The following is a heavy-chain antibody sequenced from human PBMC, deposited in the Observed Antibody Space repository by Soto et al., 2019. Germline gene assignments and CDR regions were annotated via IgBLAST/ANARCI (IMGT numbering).Heavy chain of an antibody. J-gene: IGHJ5*02. Sequence: QLQLVQSAAEVKKPGASVRVSCKASGYPFIKYGISWIRQAPEQGLEWMGWIKVDSGYTNYAQKFQGRVTMTTDTSSDTAFMELRSLRSDDTAVYYCATSYGSGFDPWGHGTLVSVSS. D-gene: IGHD3-10*01. CDR3: ATSYGSGFDP. CDR2: IKVDSGYT. V-gene: IGHV1-18*04. CDR1: GYPFIKYG.